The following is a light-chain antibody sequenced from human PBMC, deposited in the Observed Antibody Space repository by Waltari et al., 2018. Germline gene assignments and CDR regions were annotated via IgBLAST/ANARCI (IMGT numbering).Light chain of an antibody. CDR1: PTNIVPYTL. Sequence: QTALTQPASVSGSPGQSITISCAGAPTNIVPYTLVSWYQQHPDKAPKLIIFEGVKRPSGVSNRFSGSKSGNTASLTISGLQTEDEADYYCCSYRGNSTFVFGGGTKLTVL. CDR3: CSYRGNSTFV. V-gene: IGLV2-23*03. CDR2: EGV. J-gene: IGLJ2*01.